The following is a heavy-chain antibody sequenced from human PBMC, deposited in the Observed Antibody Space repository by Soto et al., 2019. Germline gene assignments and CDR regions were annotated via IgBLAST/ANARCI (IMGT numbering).Heavy chain of an antibody. CDR1: GFTFSSYG. V-gene: IGHV3-30*03. D-gene: IGHD3-10*01. CDR2: ISYDGSNK. CDR3: ARQRDAGSDYYYYGMDV. Sequence: QVQLVESGGGVVEPGRSLRLSCAASGFTFSSYGMHWVRQAPGKGLEWVAVISYDGSNKYYADSVKGRFTISRDNSKNTLYLQMNSLRAEDTAVYYCARQRDAGSDYYYYGMDVWGQGTTVTVSS. J-gene: IGHJ6*02.